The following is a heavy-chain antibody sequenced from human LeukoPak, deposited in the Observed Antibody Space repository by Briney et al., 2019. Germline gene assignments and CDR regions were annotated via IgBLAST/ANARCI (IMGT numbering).Heavy chain of an antibody. CDR3: ARDVALYAGYFDY. J-gene: IGHJ4*02. D-gene: IGHD2-21*01. CDR2: IYSGGST. V-gene: IGHV3-53*05. CDR1: GFTVSSNY. Sequence: GGSLRLSCVAFGFTVSSNYMSWVRQAPGKGLEGVSVIYSGGSTYYADSVKGRFTISRDNSKNTLYLQMNSLRAEDTAVYYCARDVALYAGYFDYWGQGTLVTVSS.